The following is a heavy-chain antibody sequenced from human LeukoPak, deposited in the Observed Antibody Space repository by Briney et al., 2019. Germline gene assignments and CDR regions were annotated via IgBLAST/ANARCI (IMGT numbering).Heavy chain of an antibody. D-gene: IGHD3-3*01. CDR3: ARDGTFWSGYSDY. CDR1: GFTFSSYS. Sequence: PGGSLRLSCAASGFTFSSYSMNWVRQAPGKGLEWVSSISSSSSYIYYADSVKGRFTISRDNAKNSLYLQMNSLRAEDTAVYYCARDGTFWSGYSDYWGQGTLVTVSS. V-gene: IGHV3-21*01. CDR2: ISSSSSYI. J-gene: IGHJ4*02.